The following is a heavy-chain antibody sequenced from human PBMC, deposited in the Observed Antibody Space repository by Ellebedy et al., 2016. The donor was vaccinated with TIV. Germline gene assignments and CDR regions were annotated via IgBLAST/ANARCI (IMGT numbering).Heavy chain of an antibody. CDR3: ARGQQLVRDSAIPTEFDY. D-gene: IGHD6-13*01. J-gene: IGHJ4*02. V-gene: IGHV1-69*13. CDR2: IIPIFGTA. CDR1: GYTFTTYG. Sequence: ASVKVSCKASGYTFTTYGISWVRQAPGQGLEWMGGIIPIFGTANYAQKFQGRVTITADESTSTAYMELSSLRSEDTAVYYCARGQQLVRDSAIPTEFDYWGQGTLVTVSS.